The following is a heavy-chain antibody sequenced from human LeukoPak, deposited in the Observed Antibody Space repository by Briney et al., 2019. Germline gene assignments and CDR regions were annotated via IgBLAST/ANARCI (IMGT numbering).Heavy chain of an antibody. J-gene: IGHJ6*02. CDR3: ARVANITTFGMDV. CDR2: IWYDRSKK. D-gene: IGHD3-9*01. V-gene: IGHV3-33*01. CDR1: GFTFSSFG. Sequence: PGGSLRLSCAASGFTFSSFGMHWVRQAPGKGLEWVAVIWYDRSKKYYADSVKGRFTISRDNSKNTLYLQMSSLRGEDTSVYYCARVANITTFGMDVWGQGTTVTVSS.